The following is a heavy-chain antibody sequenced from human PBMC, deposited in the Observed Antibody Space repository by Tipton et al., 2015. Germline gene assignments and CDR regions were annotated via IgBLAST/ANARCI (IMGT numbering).Heavy chain of an antibody. CDR3: VRDAVVTHYYYYGMDV. CDR2: VYYSGST. D-gene: IGHD4-23*01. Sequence: TLSLTCIVSGGSVNSGSYYWSWIRQPPGKGPEWIGYVYYSGSTNYNPSLKSRVTISVDTSKNQFSLKLTSVTAADTAVYYCVRDAVVTHYYYYGMDVWGQGTTVTVS. CDR1: GGSVNSGSYY. J-gene: IGHJ6*02. V-gene: IGHV4-61*01.